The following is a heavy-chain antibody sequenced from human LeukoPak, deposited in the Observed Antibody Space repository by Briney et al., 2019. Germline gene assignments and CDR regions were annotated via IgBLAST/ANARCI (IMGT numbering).Heavy chain of an antibody. CDR2: IKQDGSEK. CDR3: ARVVGIVLLWFGRDNWFDP. J-gene: IGHJ5*02. CDR1: GFTFSSYW. D-gene: IGHD3-10*01. V-gene: IGHV3-7*01. Sequence: GGSLRLSCAASGFTFSSYWMSWVRQAPGKGLEWVANIKQDGSEKYYVDSVKGRFTISRDNAKNLLYLQMNSLRAEDTAVYYCARVVGIVLLWFGRDNWFDPWGQGTLVTVSS.